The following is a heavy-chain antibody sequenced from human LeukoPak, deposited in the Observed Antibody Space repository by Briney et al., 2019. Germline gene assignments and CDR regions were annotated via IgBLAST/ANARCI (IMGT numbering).Heavy chain of an antibody. V-gene: IGHV3-7*03. CDR2: IKQDGSEK. D-gene: IGHD2-8*01. J-gene: IGHJ3*02. Sequence: GGSLRLSCAASGFTFSSYWMSWVRQAPGKGLEWVANIKQDGSEKYYVDSVKGRFTISRDNSKNTLYLQMNSLRAEDTAVYYCARVSVVMGDAFDIWGQGTMVTVSS. CDR3: ARVSVVMGDAFDI. CDR1: GFTFSSYW.